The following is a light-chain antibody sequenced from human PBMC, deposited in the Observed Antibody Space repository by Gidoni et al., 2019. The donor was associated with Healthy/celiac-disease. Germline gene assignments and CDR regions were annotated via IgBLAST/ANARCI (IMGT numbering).Light chain of an antibody. CDR3: LRSDATRLT. CDR1: QSMSNY. Sequence: DIQMTQSPSSLSASVGDRVTITCRASQSMSNYLNWYQQKPGKAPKLLIYAASSLQSGVPSRFTGTGSGTDFTLTIRGLQPEDIATYYCLRSDATRLTFGHGTKVDIK. CDR2: AAS. V-gene: IGKV1-39*01. J-gene: IGKJ3*01.